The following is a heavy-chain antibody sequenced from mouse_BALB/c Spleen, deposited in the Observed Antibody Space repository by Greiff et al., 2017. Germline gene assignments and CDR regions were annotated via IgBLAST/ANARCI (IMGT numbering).Heavy chain of an antibody. Sequence: EVQLVESGGGLVKPGGSLKLSCAASGFTFSSYAMSWVRQTPEKRLEWVASISSGGSTYYPDSVKGRFTISRDNARNILYLQMSSLRSEDTAMYYCAREGPVVATYYAMDYWGQGTSVTVSS. CDR1: GFTFSSYA. D-gene: IGHD1-1*01. J-gene: IGHJ4*01. CDR2: ISSGGST. V-gene: IGHV5-6-5*01. CDR3: AREGPVVATYYAMDY.